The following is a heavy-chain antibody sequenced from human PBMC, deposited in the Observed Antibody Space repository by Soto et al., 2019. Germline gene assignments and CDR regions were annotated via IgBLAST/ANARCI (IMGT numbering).Heavy chain of an antibody. D-gene: IGHD3-10*01. Sequence: GGSLRLSCAASGFTFSGYGMHWVRQAPGKGLEWVAVIWYDGSNKYYADSVKGRFTISRDNSKNTLYLQMNSLRAEDTAVYYCARGTRGFGELFLFGATRPYYYGMDVWGQGTTVTVSS. J-gene: IGHJ6*02. CDR3: ARGTRGFGELFLFGATRPYYYGMDV. CDR1: GFTFSGYG. V-gene: IGHV3-33*01. CDR2: IWYDGSNK.